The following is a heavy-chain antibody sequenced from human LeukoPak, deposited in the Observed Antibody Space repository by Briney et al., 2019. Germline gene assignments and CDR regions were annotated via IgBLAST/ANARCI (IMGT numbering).Heavy chain of an antibody. Sequence: ASVKVSCKASGYTFTSHYMHWVRQAPGQGLEWMGIINPSGGSTSYAQKFQGRVTMTRDTSTSTVYMELSSLRSEDTAVYYCARELGYNWNYVNEDYWGQGTLVTVSS. J-gene: IGHJ4*02. CDR1: GYTFTSHY. D-gene: IGHD1-7*01. CDR2: INPSGGST. V-gene: IGHV1-46*01. CDR3: ARELGYNWNYVNEDY.